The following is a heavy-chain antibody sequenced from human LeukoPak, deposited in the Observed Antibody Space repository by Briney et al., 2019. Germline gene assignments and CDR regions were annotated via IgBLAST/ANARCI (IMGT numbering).Heavy chain of an antibody. V-gene: IGHV3-33*01. CDR1: GFTFSSYA. D-gene: IGHD6-19*01. J-gene: IGHJ4*02. CDR3: ARDDSGWVDY. CDR2: IWYDGTNK. Sequence: GGSLRLSCAASGFTFSSYAMHWVRQAPGKGLERVSVIWYDGTNKYYADSVKGRFTISRDNSKNTLYLQMNSLRAEDTAVYYCARDDSGWVDYWGQGTLVTVSS.